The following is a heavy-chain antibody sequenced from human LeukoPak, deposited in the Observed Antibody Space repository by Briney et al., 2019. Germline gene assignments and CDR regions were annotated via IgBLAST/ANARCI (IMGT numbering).Heavy chain of an antibody. CDR2: TYYRSKWYY. CDR1: GDSVSSISVA. Sequence: SQTLSLTCAISGDSVSSISVAWNWIRQSPSRGLEWLGRTYYRSKWYYEYAVSVKSRINISPDTSKNQLSLQLTSVTPEDTAVYYCSLARSEYHYGMDVWGQGTTVTVSS. J-gene: IGHJ6*02. CDR3: SLARSEYHYGMDV. V-gene: IGHV6-1*01.